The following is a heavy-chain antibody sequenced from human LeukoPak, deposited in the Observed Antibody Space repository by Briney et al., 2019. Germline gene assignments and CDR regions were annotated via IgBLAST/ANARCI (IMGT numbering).Heavy chain of an antibody. Sequence: GASVKVSCKASGGTFSSYAISWVRQAPGQGLEWMGGIIPIFGTANYAQKFQGRVTITADESTSTAYMELSSLRSEDTAVYYCARILYDISDYGFDPWGQGTLVTVSS. CDR1: GGTFSSYA. D-gene: IGHD3-22*01. V-gene: IGHV1-69*13. CDR3: ARILYDISDYGFDP. J-gene: IGHJ5*02. CDR2: IIPIFGTA.